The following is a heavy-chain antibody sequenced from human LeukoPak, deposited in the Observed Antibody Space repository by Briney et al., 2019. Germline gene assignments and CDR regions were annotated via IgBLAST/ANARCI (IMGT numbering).Heavy chain of an antibody. CDR2: IYYSGST. CDR3: ARRRAASGTFYYYMDV. J-gene: IGHJ6*03. Sequence: PSETLSLTCTVSGGSISSSSYYWGWIRQPPGKGLEWIGSIYYSGSTYYNPSLKSRVTISVDTSKNQFSPKLSSVTAADTAVYYCARRRAASGTFYYYMDVWGKGTTVTVSS. D-gene: IGHD6-13*01. CDR1: GGSISSSSYY. V-gene: IGHV4-39*01.